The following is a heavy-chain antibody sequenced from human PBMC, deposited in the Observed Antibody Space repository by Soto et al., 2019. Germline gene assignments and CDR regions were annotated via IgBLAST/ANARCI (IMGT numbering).Heavy chain of an antibody. Sequence: GGRLTLSSTAAGLPFRGYLVRWVRRAPGKALEWVAVISYDGSYKYYADSVKGRFTISRDNSKHTLYLQMSSLRVEDTAVYYCAKDPEGYCSSTRCYTYHGLDVWGQGTTVSVSS. CDR2: ISYDGSYK. J-gene: IGHJ6*02. CDR3: AKDPEGYCSSTRCYTYHGLDV. D-gene: IGHD2-2*01. CDR1: GLPFRGYL. V-gene: IGHV3-30*02.